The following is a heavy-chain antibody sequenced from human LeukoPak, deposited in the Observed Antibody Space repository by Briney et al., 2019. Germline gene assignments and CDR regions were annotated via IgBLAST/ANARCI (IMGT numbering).Heavy chain of an antibody. CDR3: ARGVVWGSYRYTPSSWFDP. V-gene: IGHV4-59*01. J-gene: IGHJ5*02. D-gene: IGHD3-16*02. CDR1: GGSISSYY. CDR2: IYYSGST. Sequence: SETLSLTCTVSGGSISSYYWSWIRQPPGKGLEWIGYIYYSGSTNYNPSLKSRVTISVDTSKNQFSLKLSSVTAADTAVYYCARGVVWGSYRYTPSSWFDPWGQGTLVTVSS.